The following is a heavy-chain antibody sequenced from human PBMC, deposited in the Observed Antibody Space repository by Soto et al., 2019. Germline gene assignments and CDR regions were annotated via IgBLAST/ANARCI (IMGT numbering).Heavy chain of an antibody. CDR1: GYTFTGYY. D-gene: IGHD4-17*01. V-gene: IGHV1-2*02. Sequence: ASGKVSCEASGYTFTGYYMHWVRQAPGQGLEWMGWINPNSGGTNYAQKFQGRVTMTRDTSISTAYMELSRLRSDDTAVYYCARGRTSITVTTPYYYYGMDVWGQGTTVTVSS. CDR3: ARGRTSITVTTPYYYYGMDV. CDR2: INPNSGGT. J-gene: IGHJ6*02.